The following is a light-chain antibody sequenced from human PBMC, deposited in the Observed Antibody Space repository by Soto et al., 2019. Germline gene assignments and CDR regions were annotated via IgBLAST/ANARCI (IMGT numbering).Light chain of an antibody. CDR3: QQYNNWPRT. CDR2: GAS. V-gene: IGKV3-15*01. Sequence: EIVLAQSPGTLSLSPGERATLSCRASQSVNSKLAWYQQKPGQAPRLLIYGASTRATGIPARFSGSGSGTEFTLTINSLQSEDFAVYYCQQYNNWPRTFGQGTKVDIK. CDR1: QSVNSK. J-gene: IGKJ1*01.